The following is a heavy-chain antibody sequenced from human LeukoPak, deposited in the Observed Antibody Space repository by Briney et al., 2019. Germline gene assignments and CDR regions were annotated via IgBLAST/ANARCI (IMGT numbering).Heavy chain of an antibody. D-gene: IGHD5-12*01. V-gene: IGHV4-39*01. CDR2: IYYRGGT. CDR1: GGSISSSTYY. Sequence: SETLSLTCHVSGGSISSSTYYWAWIRQPPGKGLEWIGSIYYRGGTYINPSLKSRVTISVDTSKNQFSLKLNSVTAADTAVYYCARRDSGYDPEDAFDIWGQGTMVTVSS. CDR3: ARRDSGYDPEDAFDI. J-gene: IGHJ3*02.